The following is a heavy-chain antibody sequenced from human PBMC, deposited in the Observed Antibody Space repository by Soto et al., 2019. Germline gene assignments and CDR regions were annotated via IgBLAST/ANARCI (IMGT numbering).Heavy chain of an antibody. Sequence: EVQLLESGGGLVQPGGSLRLSCAASGFTFSSYAMSWVRQTPGTGLEWVSGISGGGGNTYYADSVTGRFTISTGDSRNTLYLQGYSLGAADTGMYYCAQYRGAGGRFSGIAVAGIPSWGQGALVTVSS. CDR2: ISGGGGNT. CDR1: GFTFSSYA. V-gene: IGHV3-23*01. J-gene: IGHJ5*02. D-gene: IGHD6-19*01. CDR3: AQYRGAGGRFSGIAVAGIPS.